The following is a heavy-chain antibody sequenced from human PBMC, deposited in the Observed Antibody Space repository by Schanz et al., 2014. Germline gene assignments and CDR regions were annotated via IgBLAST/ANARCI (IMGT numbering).Heavy chain of an antibody. Sequence: EVQLVESGGGLVQPGGSLRLSCAASGFSVGNKYMNWVRQAPGKGLEWVSFIYIGGNTYYADSVKGRFTISRDNSKNTVYIQMNSLRAEDTAVYYCARDGYSVVVISPTESFDIWGQGTMVTVSP. CDR2: IYIGGNT. D-gene: IGHD2-21*01. CDR1: GFSVGNKY. J-gene: IGHJ3*02. V-gene: IGHV3-66*01. CDR3: ARDGYSVVVISPTESFDI.